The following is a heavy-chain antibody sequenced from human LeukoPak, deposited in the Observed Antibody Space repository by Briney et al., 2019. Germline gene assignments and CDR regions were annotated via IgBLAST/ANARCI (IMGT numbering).Heavy chain of an antibody. CDR1: GFTFSNYA. D-gene: IGHD5-12*01. Sequence: PGGSLRLSCAASGFTFSNYAMSWVRQAPGKGLEWASGISDSGYRTYYADSVKGRFTISRDNSKNTVYLQMNSLRAEDTALYYCVKGGVATIFDYWGQGTLVTVSS. V-gene: IGHV3-23*01. CDR2: ISDSGYRT. J-gene: IGHJ4*02. CDR3: VKGGVATIFDY.